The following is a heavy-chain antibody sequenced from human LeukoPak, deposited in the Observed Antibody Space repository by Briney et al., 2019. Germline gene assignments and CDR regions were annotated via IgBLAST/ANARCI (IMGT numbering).Heavy chain of an antibody. D-gene: IGHD6-13*01. J-gene: IGHJ4*02. CDR3: ARDGDGQQAAGTNFDY. CDR2: INPSGGST. CDR1: GYTFTSYY. V-gene: IGHV1-46*01. Sequence: ASVKVSCKASGYTFTSYYMHWVRQAPGQGLEWMGIINPSGGSTSYAQKFQGRVTMTRDTSTSTVYIELSSLRSEDTAVYYCARDGDGQQAAGTNFDYWGQGTLVTVSS.